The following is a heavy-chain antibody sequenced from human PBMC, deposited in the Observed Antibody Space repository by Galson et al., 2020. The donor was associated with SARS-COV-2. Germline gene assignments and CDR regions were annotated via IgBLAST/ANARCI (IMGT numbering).Heavy chain of an antibody. CDR1: GYTFTSYY. D-gene: IGHD4-4*01. CDR3: ARDPTTVTNYDYYYGMDV. J-gene: IGHJ6*02. CDR2: INPSGGST. Sequence: ASVTVSCKASGYTFTSYYMHWVRQAPGQGLEWMGIINPSGGSTSYAQKFQGRVTMTRDTSTSTVYMELSSLRSEDTAVYYCARDPTTVTNYDYYYGMDVWGQGTTVTVSS. V-gene: IGHV1-46*01.